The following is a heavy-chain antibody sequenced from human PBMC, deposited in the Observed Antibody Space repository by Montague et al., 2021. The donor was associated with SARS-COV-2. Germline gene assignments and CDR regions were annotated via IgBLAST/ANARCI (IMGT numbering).Heavy chain of an antibody. D-gene: IGHD3-10*01. V-gene: IGHV4-59*11. CDR1: GGSISNHY. Sequence: SETLSLTCTVSGGSISNHYWSWIRQPPGKGLEWIAFYSGNTNYNPSLNSRVTISVDTSKDQFSLKLSPTTAADTAVYYCSTYGSGTKGDAFDIWGQGTMVTVSS. CDR2: FYSGNT. CDR3: STYGSGTKGDAFDI. J-gene: IGHJ3*02.